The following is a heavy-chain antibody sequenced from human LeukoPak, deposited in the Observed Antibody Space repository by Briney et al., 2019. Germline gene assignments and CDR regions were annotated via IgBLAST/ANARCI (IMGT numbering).Heavy chain of an antibody. CDR3: ATAQGGYYGSESYYNSNDAFDI. J-gene: IGHJ3*02. V-gene: IGHV3-23*01. D-gene: IGHD3-10*01. Sequence: PGGSLRLSCAASGFTFSSYSMSWVRQAPGKGLEWVSTISSSGGTAYYADSVRGRFTISRDNSENTVHLQMNSLRAEDTAVYYCATAQGGYYGSESYYNSNDAFDIWGQGTMVTVSS. CDR1: GFTFSSYS. CDR2: ISSSGGTA.